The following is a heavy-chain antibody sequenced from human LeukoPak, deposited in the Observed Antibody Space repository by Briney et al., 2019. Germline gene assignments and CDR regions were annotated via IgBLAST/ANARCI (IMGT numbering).Heavy chain of an antibody. J-gene: IGHJ6*03. V-gene: IGHV4-4*07. CDR3: ARTTEGGYTYDYFYYYYMDV. CDR2: IYTSGST. Sequence: PSETLSLTCTVSGGSISSYYWSWIRQPAGEGLEWIGRIYTSGSTNYNPSLKSRVTMSVDMSKNQFSLKLRSVTAADTAVYYCARTTEGGYTYDYFYYYYMDVWGKGTTVTISS. D-gene: IGHD5-18*01. CDR1: GGSISSYY.